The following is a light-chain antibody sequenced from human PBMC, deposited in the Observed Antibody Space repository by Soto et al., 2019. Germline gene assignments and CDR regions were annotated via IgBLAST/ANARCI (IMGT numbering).Light chain of an antibody. CDR3: SPYTSSGTLV. V-gene: IGLV2-14*01. Sequence: QSVLTQPASVSGSPGQSITISCTGTSSDVGGYNYVSWYQQHPGKAPKLMIYEVSNRPSGVSNRFSGSKSGNTASLTISGLQAEDEADYYCSPYTSSGTLVFGTGTKVTVL. J-gene: IGLJ1*01. CDR2: EVS. CDR1: SSDVGGYNY.